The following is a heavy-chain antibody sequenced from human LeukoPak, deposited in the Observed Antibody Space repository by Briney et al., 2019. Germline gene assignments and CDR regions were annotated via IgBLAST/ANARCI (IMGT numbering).Heavy chain of an antibody. CDR3: ARDFALRFGEAYYGMDV. J-gene: IGHJ6*02. Sequence: GASVKVSCKASGYTFTSYGISWARQAPGQGLEWMGWISAYNGNTNYAQKLQGRVTMTTDTSTSTAYMELRSLRSDDTAVYYCARDFALRFGEAYYGMDVWGQGTTVTVSS. D-gene: IGHD3-10*01. CDR2: ISAYNGNT. CDR1: GYTFTSYG. V-gene: IGHV1-18*01.